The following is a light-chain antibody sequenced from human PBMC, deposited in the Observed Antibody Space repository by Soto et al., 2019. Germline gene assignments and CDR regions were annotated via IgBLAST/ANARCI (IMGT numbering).Light chain of an antibody. CDR1: SRDVGAYNY. Sequence: QSVLAQPASVSGSPGQSITISCTGTSRDVGAYNYVSWYQQHPGEAPKLMIYEVSLRPSGVSIRFSASKSGNTASLTISGLQTEDEADYYCSSYTTSVTHVFGTGTKLTVL. V-gene: IGLV2-14*01. CDR2: EVS. J-gene: IGLJ1*01. CDR3: SSYTTSVTHV.